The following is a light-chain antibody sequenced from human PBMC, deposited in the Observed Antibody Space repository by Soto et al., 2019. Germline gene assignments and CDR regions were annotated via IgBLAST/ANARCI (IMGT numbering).Light chain of an antibody. V-gene: IGLV2-14*01. J-gene: IGLJ3*02. CDR1: TTDVGGFDS. CDR3: RSYTTSNTWL. Sequence: QSALTQPASASGSPGQSITISCTATTTDVGGFDSVSWYQLHPGTAPRLIIYEVRNRPSGVSYLFYCSKSANTASLTISGRHADEEDDYYGRSYTTSNTWLFGGGTKVTVL. CDR2: EVR.